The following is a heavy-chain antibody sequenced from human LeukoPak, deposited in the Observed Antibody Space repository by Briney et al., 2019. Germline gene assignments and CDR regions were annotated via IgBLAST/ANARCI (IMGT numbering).Heavy chain of an antibody. CDR1: GCSFTSYW. Sequence: GESLKISCKGSGCSFTSYWIGWVRQMPGKGLEWMGWMNPNSGNTGYAQKFQGRVTMTRNTSISTAYMELSSLRSEDTAVYYCARGLHSGYDLGDYWGQGTLVTVSS. CDR3: ARGLHSGYDLGDY. CDR2: MNPNSGNT. V-gene: IGHV1-8*02. J-gene: IGHJ4*02. D-gene: IGHD5-12*01.